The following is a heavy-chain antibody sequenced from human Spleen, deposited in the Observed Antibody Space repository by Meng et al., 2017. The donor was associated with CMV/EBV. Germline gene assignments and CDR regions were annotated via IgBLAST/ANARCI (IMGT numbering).Heavy chain of an antibody. V-gene: IGHV4-39*01. CDR2: IYYSGST. D-gene: IGHD3-3*01. Sequence: SETLSLTCTVSGGSISSSSYYWGWIRQPPGKGLEWIGSIYYSGSTYYNPSLKSRVTISVDTSKNQFSLKLSSVTAADTAVYYCARGKGTIFGVVRRTNNWFDPWGQGTLVTVSS. CDR3: ARGKGTIFGVVRRTNNWFDP. J-gene: IGHJ5*02. CDR1: GGSISSSSYY.